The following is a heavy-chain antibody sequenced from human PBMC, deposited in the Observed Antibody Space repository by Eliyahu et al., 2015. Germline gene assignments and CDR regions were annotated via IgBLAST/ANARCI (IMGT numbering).Heavy chain of an antibody. CDR3: ARANPNRGSYYPGCAFDI. J-gene: IGHJ3*02. D-gene: IGHD1-26*01. CDR1: GGSISSSNW. CDR2: IYHSGST. V-gene: IGHV4-4*02. Sequence: QVQLQESGPGLVKPSGTLSLTCAVSGGSISSSNWWSWVRQPPGKGLEWIGEIYHSGSTNYNPSLKSRVTISVDKSKNQFSLKLSSVTAADTAVYYCARANPNRGSYYPGCAFDIWGQGTMVTVSS.